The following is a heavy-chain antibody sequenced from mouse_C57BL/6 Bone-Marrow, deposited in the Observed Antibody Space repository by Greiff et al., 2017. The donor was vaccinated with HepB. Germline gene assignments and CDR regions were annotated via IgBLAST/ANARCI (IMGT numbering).Heavy chain of an antibody. Sequence: VQLKESGPGLVKPSQSLSLTCSVTGYSITSGYYWNWIRQFPGNKLEWMGYISYDGSNNYNPSLKNRISITRDTSKNQFFLKLNSVTTEDTATYYCARERIYDGYYKAYWGQGTLVTVSA. D-gene: IGHD2-3*01. J-gene: IGHJ3*01. CDR2: ISYDGSN. CDR3: ARERIYDGYYKAY. CDR1: GYSITSGYY. V-gene: IGHV3-6*01.